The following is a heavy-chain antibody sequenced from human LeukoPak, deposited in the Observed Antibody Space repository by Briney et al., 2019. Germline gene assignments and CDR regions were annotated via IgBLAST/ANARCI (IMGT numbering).Heavy chain of an antibody. V-gene: IGHV3-7*01. CDR2: IKQDGSEK. J-gene: IGHJ6*02. D-gene: IGHD2-21*01. CDR3: ARYCGGDCYGMDV. CDR1: GFTFGNSW. Sequence: GGSLRLSCAASGFTFGNSWMTWVRQAPGKGLEWVANIKQDGSEKDYVDSVKGRFTISRDNAKNSLYLQMNSLRAEDTAVYYCARYCGGDCYGMDVWGQGTTVTVSS.